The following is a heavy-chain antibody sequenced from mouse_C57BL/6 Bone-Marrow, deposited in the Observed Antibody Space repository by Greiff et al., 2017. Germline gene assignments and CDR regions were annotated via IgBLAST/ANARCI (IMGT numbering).Heavy chain of an antibody. D-gene: IGHD2-4*01. J-gene: IGHJ2*01. CDR2: IDPNSGGT. Sequence: QVQLQQSGAELVKPGASVKLSCKASGYTFTSYWMHWVKQRPGRGLKWIGRIDPNSGGTKYNEKFKSKATLTVDKPSSTAYMQLSSLTSEDSAVYYCARGMITPYFDYWGQGTTLTVSS. CDR3: ARGMITPYFDY. V-gene: IGHV1-72*01. CDR1: GYTFTSYW.